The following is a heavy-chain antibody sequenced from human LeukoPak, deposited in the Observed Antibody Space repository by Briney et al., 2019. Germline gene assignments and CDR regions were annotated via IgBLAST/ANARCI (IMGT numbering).Heavy chain of an antibody. CDR1: GFTFSSYG. Sequence: PGGSLRLSCAASGFTFSSYGMHWVRHAPGKGLEWVAFIRYDGSNKYYADSVKGRFTISRDNSKNTLYLQMNSLRAEDTAVYYCAKDLPRYYDFWSGFDYWGQGTLVTVSS. CDR2: IRYDGSNK. V-gene: IGHV3-30*02. D-gene: IGHD3-3*01. J-gene: IGHJ4*02. CDR3: AKDLPRYYDFWSGFDY.